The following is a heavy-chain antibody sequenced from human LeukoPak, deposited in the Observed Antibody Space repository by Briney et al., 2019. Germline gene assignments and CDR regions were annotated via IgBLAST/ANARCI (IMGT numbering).Heavy chain of an antibody. Sequence: PGGSLRLSCAASGFTFSSYEMNWVRQAPGKGLEWVSYISSSGSTIYYADSVKGRFTISRDNAKNSLYLQMNSLGAEDTAVYYCARDSVVAGLLPYYHYGMDVWGQGTTVTVSS. J-gene: IGHJ6*02. CDR1: GFTFSSYE. CDR2: ISSSGSTI. V-gene: IGHV3-48*03. CDR3: ARDSVVAGLLPYYHYGMDV. D-gene: IGHD2-15*01.